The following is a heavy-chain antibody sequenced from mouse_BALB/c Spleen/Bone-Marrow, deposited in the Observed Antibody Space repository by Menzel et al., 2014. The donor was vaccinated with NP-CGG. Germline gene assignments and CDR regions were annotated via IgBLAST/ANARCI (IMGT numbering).Heavy chain of an antibody. V-gene: IGHV1-80*01. CDR3: ARTGNLAWFAY. Sequence: QVQLKESGAELVRPGSSVKISCKASGYAFSSYWTNWVKQRPGQGLEWIGQIYPGDGDTNYNGKFKGKATLTADKSSSTAYMQLSSLTSEDSAVYFCARTGNLAWFAYWGQGTLVTVSA. CDR1: GYAFSSYW. J-gene: IGHJ3*01. CDR2: IYPGDGDT. D-gene: IGHD2-1*01.